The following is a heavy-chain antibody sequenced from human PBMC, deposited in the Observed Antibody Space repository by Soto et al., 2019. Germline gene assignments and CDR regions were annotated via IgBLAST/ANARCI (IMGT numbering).Heavy chain of an antibody. CDR3: ARGRVDIVATFDY. D-gene: IGHD5-12*01. CDR2: IRVYNGNT. V-gene: IGHV1-18*01. CDR1: GYTFNSDG. Sequence: ASVKVSCKASGYTFNSDGISWVRQAPGQGLGWMGWIRVYNGNTNYAQKLQGRVTMTTDTSTSTAYMEVRSLRSDDTAVYYCARGRVDIVATFDYWGQGTLVTVSS. J-gene: IGHJ4*02.